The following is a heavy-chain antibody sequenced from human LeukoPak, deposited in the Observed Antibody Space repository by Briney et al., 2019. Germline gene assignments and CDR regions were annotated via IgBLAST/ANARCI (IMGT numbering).Heavy chain of an antibody. D-gene: IGHD6-13*01. J-gene: IGHJ4*02. CDR2: INPHSGGR. V-gene: IGHV1-2*02. Sequence: ASVKVSCKASGYSFTDYYIHWVRQAPGQGLEWMGWINPHSGGRNLAQKFQGRVTMTRGTSITTAYLELSGLTSDDTAMYYCAKVRDRLSSFYPAAWGQGTLVSVSS. CDR1: GYSFTDYY. CDR3: AKVRDRLSSFYPAA.